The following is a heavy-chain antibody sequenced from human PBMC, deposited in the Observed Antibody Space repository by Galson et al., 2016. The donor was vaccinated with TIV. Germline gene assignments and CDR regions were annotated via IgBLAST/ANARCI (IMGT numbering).Heavy chain of an antibody. V-gene: IGHV3-30*02. CDR3: AKGMAIFGVIPPWGGMDV. Sequence: SLRLSCAASGLTFSTYVMHWVRQAPGKGLEWVAFVRYDGSHKNYADSVKGRFTISRDNSKYTLYLQMNSLRAEDTAVYYCAKGMAIFGVIPPWGGMDVWGRGTTVTVSS. J-gene: IGHJ6*02. CDR2: VRYDGSHK. CDR1: GLTFSTYV. D-gene: IGHD3-3*01.